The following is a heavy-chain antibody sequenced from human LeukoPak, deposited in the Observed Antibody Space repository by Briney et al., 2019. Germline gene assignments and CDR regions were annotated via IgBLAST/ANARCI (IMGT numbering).Heavy chain of an antibody. V-gene: IGHV1-2*02. J-gene: IGHJ4*02. CDR2: INPNSGGT. CDR3: ARDAPYDFWSGYYLDY. Sequence: VASVKVSCKASGYTFTGYYMHWVRQAPGQGLEWMGWINPNSGGTNYAQKFQGRVTMTRDTSISTAYMELSRLRSDDTAVYYCARDAPYDFWSGYYLDYWGQGTLVTVSS. CDR1: GYTFTGYY. D-gene: IGHD3-3*01.